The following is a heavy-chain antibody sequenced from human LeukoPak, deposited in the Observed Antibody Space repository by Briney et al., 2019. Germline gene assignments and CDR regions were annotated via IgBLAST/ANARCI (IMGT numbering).Heavy chain of an antibody. CDR2: IWYDGSNK. V-gene: IGHV3-33*01. CDR3: ARDAEAGTFGGVIVSAPFDY. D-gene: IGHD3-16*02. J-gene: IGHJ4*02. CDR1: GFTFSSYG. Sequence: PGRSLRLSCVASGFTFSSYGMHWVRQAPGKGLEWVAVIWYDGSNKYYADSVKGRFTISRDNSKNTLYLQMNSLRAEDTAVYYCARDAEAGTFGGVIVSAPFDYWGQGTLVTVSS.